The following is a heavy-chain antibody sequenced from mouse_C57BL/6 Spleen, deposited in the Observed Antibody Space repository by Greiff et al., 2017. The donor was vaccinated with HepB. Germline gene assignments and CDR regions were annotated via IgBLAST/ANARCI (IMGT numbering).Heavy chain of an antibody. CDR3: ARSWDYGNFYFDY. Sequence: QVQLKQPGAELVRPGSSVKLSCKASGYTFTSYWMHWVKQRPIQGLEWIGNIDPSDSETHYNQKFKDKATLTVDKSSSTAYMQLSSLTSEDSAVYYCARSWDYGNFYFDYWGQGTTLTVSS. V-gene: IGHV1-52*01. CDR1: GYTFTSYW. J-gene: IGHJ2*01. D-gene: IGHD2-1*01. CDR2: IDPSDSET.